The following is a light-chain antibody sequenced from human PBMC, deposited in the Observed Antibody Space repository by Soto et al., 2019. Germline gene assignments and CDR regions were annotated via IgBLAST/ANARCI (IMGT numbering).Light chain of an antibody. V-gene: IGLV2-14*01. CDR2: EVS. CDR1: SSDVGGYNY. CDR3: ISYTRSSTPNYV. Sequence: QSVLTQPASVSGSPGQSITISCTGTSSDVGGYNYVSWYQQHPGKAPKLMIYEVSNRPSGVSNRFSGSKSGNTASLTISGLQAEDEADHYSISYTRSSTPNYVFGTGTKVTVL. J-gene: IGLJ1*01.